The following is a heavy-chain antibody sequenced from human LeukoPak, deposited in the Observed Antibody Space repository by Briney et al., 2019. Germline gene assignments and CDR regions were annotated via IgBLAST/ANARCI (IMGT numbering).Heavy chain of an antibody. J-gene: IGHJ4*02. D-gene: IGHD2-15*01. CDR3: ARGDKYYFDY. CDR2: INSDGSST. Sequence: GGSLRLSCAASGFTFSSYWMHWVRQAPGKGLVWVSRINSDGSSTSYADSVKGRFTISRNNAKNTLYLQMNSRRAEDTAVYYCARGDKYYFDYWCQGTLVTVSS. V-gene: IGHV3-74*01. CDR1: GFTFSSYW.